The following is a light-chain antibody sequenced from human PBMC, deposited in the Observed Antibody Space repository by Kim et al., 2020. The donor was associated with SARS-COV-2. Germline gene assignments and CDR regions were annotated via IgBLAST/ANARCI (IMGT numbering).Light chain of an antibody. V-gene: IGLV2-14*01. CDR1: NSDVAGYNF. CDR2: NVN. J-gene: IGLJ1*01. Sequence: QSALTQPASVSGSPGQSITLSCTGTNSDVAGYNFVSWYQQLPGKAPKLIVYNVNKRPSGISNHFSGSKSGNTASLTISGLQAEDEADYYCSSFSSSNTPLVFGTGTKVTVL. CDR3: SSFSSSNTPLV.